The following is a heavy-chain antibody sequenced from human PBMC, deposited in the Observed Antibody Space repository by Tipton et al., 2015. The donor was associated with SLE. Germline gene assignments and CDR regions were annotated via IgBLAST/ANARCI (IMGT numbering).Heavy chain of an antibody. J-gene: IGHJ3*02. CDR2: IYHTGST. CDR3: ARSRDGYNADAFDI. Sequence: TLSLTCAVSGGSITSVGYSWGWIRQPPGKGLEWIGYIYHTGSTYYDPSLTSRVTISVDRSKNQLSLTVTSVTAADTAVYYCARSRDGYNADAFDIWGQGTMVTVSS. CDR1: GGSITSVGYS. V-gene: IGHV4-30-2*01. D-gene: IGHD5-24*01.